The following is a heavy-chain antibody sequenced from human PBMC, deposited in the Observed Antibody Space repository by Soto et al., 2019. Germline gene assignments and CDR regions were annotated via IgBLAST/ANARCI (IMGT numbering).Heavy chain of an antibody. D-gene: IGHD1-7*01. Sequence: SETLSLTCTVSGGSISSGGYYWSWLRQHPGKGLEWIGYIYYSGSTYYNPSLKSRVTISVDTSKNQFSLKLSSVTAADTAVYYCARDRGGYNWNSYYYYGMDVWGQGTTVTVSS. V-gene: IGHV4-31*03. CDR1: GGSISSGGYY. CDR3: ARDRGGYNWNSYYYYGMDV. J-gene: IGHJ6*02. CDR2: IYYSGST.